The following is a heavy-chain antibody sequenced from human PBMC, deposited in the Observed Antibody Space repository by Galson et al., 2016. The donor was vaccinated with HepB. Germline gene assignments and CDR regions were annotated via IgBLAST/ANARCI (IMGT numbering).Heavy chain of an antibody. Sequence: ETLSLTCTVSGGSISNTIYYWGWIRQPPGKGLEWIGSIYHSGSSYYNPSLKSRVTISVDTSKNQFSLKLNSVTAADTAIYYCARDQNGSYLAYWGQGMLVTVSS. J-gene: IGHJ4*02. CDR2: IYHSGSS. CDR3: ARDQNGSYLAY. CDR1: GGSISNTIYY. D-gene: IGHD1-26*01. V-gene: IGHV4-39*07.